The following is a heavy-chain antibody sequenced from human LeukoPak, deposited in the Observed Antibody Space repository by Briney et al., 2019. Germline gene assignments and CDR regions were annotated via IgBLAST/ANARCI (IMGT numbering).Heavy chain of an antibody. V-gene: IGHV3-74*01. J-gene: IGHJ4*02. CDR1: GFTLSSYW. CDR3: ARVRVGPTRDFDY. D-gene: IGHD1-26*01. CDR2: INTDGSST. Sequence: GGSLRLSCAASGFTLSSYWMHWVRQAPGKGLVRVSHINTDGSSTSYADSVKGRFTISRDNAKNTLYLEMNSLRAEDMAVYYCARVRVGPTRDFDYWGQGTLVTVSS.